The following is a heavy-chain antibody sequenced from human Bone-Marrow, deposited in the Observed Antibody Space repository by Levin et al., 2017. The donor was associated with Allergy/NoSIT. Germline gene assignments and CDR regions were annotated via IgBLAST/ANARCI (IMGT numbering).Heavy chain of an antibody. J-gene: IGHJ5*01. V-gene: IGHV1-18*04. D-gene: IGHD3-10*01. CDR3: AKVLVRGASDS. CDR1: GYSFPHYD. Sequence: GESLKISCKASGYSFPHYDIIWVRQAPGQGLEWMGRISGYSGTTNYAQKFNGRVTLTADSSTNTAYMDLRSLTPDDTAVYYCAKVLVRGASDSWGQGTLVTVSS. CDR2: ISGYSGTT.